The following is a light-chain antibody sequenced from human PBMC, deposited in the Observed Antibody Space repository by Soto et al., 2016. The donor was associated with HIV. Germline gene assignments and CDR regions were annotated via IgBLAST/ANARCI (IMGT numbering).Light chain of an antibody. Sequence: SHEVTQPPSVSVSPGQTASITCSGDKLGDKYACWYQQKPGQSPVLVIYQDSKRPSGIPERFSGSNSGNTATLTISGTQAMDEADYYCQAWDSSTRVFGGGTKLTVL. J-gene: IGLJ3*02. CDR1: KLGDKY. CDR2: QDS. CDR3: QAWDSSTRV. V-gene: IGLV3-1*01.